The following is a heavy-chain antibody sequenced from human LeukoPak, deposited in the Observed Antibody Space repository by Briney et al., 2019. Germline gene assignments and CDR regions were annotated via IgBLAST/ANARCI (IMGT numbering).Heavy chain of an antibody. CDR2: INHSGST. CDR3: ARIGVFWSGYYTPFDY. Sequence: SETLSLTCAVYGGSFSGYYWSWIRQPPGKGLEWIGEINHSGSTNYNPSLKSRVTISVDTSKNQFSLKLSSVTAADTAVYYCARIGVFWSGYYTPFDYWGQGTLVTVSS. J-gene: IGHJ4*02. D-gene: IGHD3-3*01. V-gene: IGHV4-34*01. CDR1: GGSFSGYY.